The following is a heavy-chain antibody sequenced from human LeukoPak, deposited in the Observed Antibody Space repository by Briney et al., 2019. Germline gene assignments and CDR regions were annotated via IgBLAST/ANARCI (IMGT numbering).Heavy chain of an antibody. Sequence: SETLSLTCSVSGYSISKGYYWGWIRQPPGKGLEWIGSVYHSGSAHYNPSLNGRVTISLDTSDNQFSLKLSFVTAADTAIYFCAGTIFGVLTGPFDYWGQGTLVTVSS. CDR2: VYHSGSA. D-gene: IGHD3-3*01. CDR1: GYSISKGYY. J-gene: IGHJ4*02. CDR3: AGTIFGVLTGPFDY. V-gene: IGHV4-38-2*02.